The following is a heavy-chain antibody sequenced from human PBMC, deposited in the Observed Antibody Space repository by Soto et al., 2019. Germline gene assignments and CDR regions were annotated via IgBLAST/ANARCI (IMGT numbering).Heavy chain of an antibody. CDR2: ISGSGGST. CDR3: AKGEIVATITGGLHYYGMDV. J-gene: IGHJ6*02. V-gene: IGHV3-23*01. CDR1: GFTFSSYA. Sequence: GGSLRLSCAASGFTFSSYAMSWVRQAPGKGLEWVSAISGSGGSTYYADSVKGRFTISRDNSKNTLYLQMNSLRAEDTAVYYCAKGEIVATITGGLHYYGMDVWGQGTTVTVSS. D-gene: IGHD5-12*01.